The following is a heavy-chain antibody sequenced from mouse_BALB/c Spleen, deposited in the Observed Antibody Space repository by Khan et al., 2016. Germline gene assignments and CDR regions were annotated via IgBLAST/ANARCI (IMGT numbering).Heavy chain of an antibody. V-gene: IGHV1-7*01. CDR3: AYGNYSYCYAMDY. Sequence: QVQLKQSGAELAKPGASVKMSCKASDYTFTSYWMHWVKQRPGQGLEWIGYINPNTGYAAYNQKFQDKATLTADKSSNTAYMEMNSLTSEDSAVDYCAYGNYSYCYAMDYWGQGTSVTVPS. D-gene: IGHD2-1*01. CDR1: DYTFTSYW. J-gene: IGHJ4*01. CDR2: INPNTGYA.